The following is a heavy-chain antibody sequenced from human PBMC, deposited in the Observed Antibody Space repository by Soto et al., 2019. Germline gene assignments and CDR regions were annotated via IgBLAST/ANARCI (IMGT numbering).Heavy chain of an antibody. CDR1: GYTFTSYY. V-gene: IGHV1-46*03. D-gene: IGHD3-22*01. Sequence: ASVKVSCKASGYTFTSYYMHWVRQAPGQGLEWMGIINPSGGSTSYAQKFQGRVTMTRDTSTSTVYMELSSLRSEDTAVYYCSLLGGSYYYDSSGYSQHYYYYYGMDVWGQGTTGTVS. J-gene: IGHJ6*02. CDR2: INPSGGST. CDR3: SLLGGSYYYDSSGYSQHYYYYYGMDV.